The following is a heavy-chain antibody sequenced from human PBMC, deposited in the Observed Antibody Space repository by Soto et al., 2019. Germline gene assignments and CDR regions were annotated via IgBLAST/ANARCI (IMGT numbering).Heavy chain of an antibody. Sequence: PSETLSLTCTVSGGSISSYCWSWIRQPPGKGLEWIGYIYYSGSTNYNPSLKSRVTISVDTSKNQFSLKLSSVTAADTAVYYCARDYDSSGYAPDYYGMDVWGQGTTVTVSS. CDR2: IYYSGST. V-gene: IGHV4-59*01. CDR1: GGSISSYC. J-gene: IGHJ6*02. D-gene: IGHD3-22*01. CDR3: ARDYDSSGYAPDYYGMDV.